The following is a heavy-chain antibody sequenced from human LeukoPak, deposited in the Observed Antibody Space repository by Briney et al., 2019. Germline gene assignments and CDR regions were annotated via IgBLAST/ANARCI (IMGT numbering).Heavy chain of an antibody. CDR2: IKSKADGGTT. V-gene: IGHV3-15*01. CDR3: TTRGSDSGCPFF. J-gene: IGHJ4*02. D-gene: IGHD3-10*01. CDR1: GFTFSNAW. Sequence: GGSLRLSCAASGFTFSNAWMVWVRQAPGKGLEWVGRIKSKADGGTTDYAAPVKGRFTISRDDSKNTLYLEMNSLKTEDTAVYYCTTRGSDSGCPFFWGQGTLVTVSS.